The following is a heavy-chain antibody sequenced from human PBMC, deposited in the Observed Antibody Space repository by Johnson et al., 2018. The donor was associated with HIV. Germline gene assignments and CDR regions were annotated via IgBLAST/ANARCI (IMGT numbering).Heavy chain of an antibody. J-gene: IGHJ3*02. V-gene: IGHV3-30-3*01. CDR3: ATFSSGI. Sequence: QMQLVESGGGVVQPGRSLRLSCAASGFTFSSYAMHWVRQAPGKGLEWVAVISYDGSNKYYADSVKGRFTISRDNAKNSLYPQMNSLRAADTAVYYCATFSSGIWGQGTMVTVSS. D-gene: IGHD3-3*01. CDR2: ISYDGSNK. CDR1: GFTFSSYA.